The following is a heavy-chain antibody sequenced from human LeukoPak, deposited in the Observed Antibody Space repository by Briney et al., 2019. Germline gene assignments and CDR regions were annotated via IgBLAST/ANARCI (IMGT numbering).Heavy chain of an antibody. D-gene: IGHD1-14*01. J-gene: IGHJ4*02. CDR3: APSTGLYYFDY. Sequence: ASVKVSCKVSGYTFTDYYMHWVQQAPGKGLEWMGLVDPEDGETIYAEKFQGRVTITADTSTDTAYMELSSLRSEDTAVCYCAPSTGLYYFDYWGQGTLVTVSS. V-gene: IGHV1-69-2*01. CDR2: VDPEDGET. CDR1: GYTFTDYY.